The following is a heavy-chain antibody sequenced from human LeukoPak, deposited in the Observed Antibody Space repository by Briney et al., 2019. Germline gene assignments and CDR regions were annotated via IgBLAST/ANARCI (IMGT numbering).Heavy chain of an antibody. CDR3: ARALYCSGGSCYPLYYYYYGMDV. V-gene: IGHV4-59*01. CDR2: IYYSGST. D-gene: IGHD2-15*01. Sequence: PSETLSPTCTVSGGSISSYYWSWIRQPPGKGLEWIGYIYYSGSTNYNPSLKSRVTISVDTSKNQFSLKLSSVTAADTAVYYCARALYCSGGSCYPLYYYYYGMDVWGKGTTVTVSS. J-gene: IGHJ6*04. CDR1: GGSISSYY.